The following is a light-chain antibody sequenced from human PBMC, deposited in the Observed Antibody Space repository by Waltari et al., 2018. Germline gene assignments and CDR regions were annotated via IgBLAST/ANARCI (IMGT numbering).Light chain of an antibody. Sequence: QSALTQPASVSGSPGQSITISCTGTSSDIGYYNFVSCYQQHPGTAPKLMIYEVSNRPSGVSTRFPSSKSGNPASLTISGLQTEDEADYFCSSYLGYRADWVFGGGTKLTVL. CDR1: SSDIGYYNF. CDR3: SSYLGYRADWV. J-gene: IGLJ3*02. CDR2: EVS. V-gene: IGLV2-14*01.